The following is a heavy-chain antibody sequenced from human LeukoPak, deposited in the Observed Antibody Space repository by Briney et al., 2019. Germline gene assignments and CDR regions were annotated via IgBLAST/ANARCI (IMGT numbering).Heavy chain of an antibody. J-gene: IGHJ4*02. Sequence: QPGGSLRLSCAASGFTFSSYAMSWVRQAPGKGLEWVSPISGSGGSTYYADSVKGRLIISRDNYKNTLYLQMNSLIAEDTAVYYCGKDFYFWGSYPADYWGQGTLVTVSS. D-gene: IGHD3-16*02. CDR2: ISGSGGST. CDR3: GKDFYFWGSYPADY. V-gene: IGHV3-23*01. CDR1: GFTFSSYA.